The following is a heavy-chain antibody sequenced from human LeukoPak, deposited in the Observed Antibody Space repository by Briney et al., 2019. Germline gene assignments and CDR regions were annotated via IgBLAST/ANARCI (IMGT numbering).Heavy chain of an antibody. CDR1: GGTFSSYA. CDR2: IIPIFGTA. D-gene: IGHD2-2*01. J-gene: IGHJ5*02. V-gene: IGHV1-69*05. Sequence: ASVKVSCRASGGTFSSYAISWVRQAPGQGPGWMGGIIPIFGTANYAQKFQGRVTITTDESTSTAYMELSSLRSEDTAVYYCARGDLGYCSSTSCYPSNWFDPWGQGTLVTVSS. CDR3: ARGDLGYCSSTSCYPSNWFDP.